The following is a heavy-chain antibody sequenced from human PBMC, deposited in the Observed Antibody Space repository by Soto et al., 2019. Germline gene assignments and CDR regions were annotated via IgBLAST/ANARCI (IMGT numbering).Heavy chain of an antibody. V-gene: IGHV3-15*07. J-gene: IGHJ6*02. CDR1: GFSFSGPW. D-gene: IGHD3-22*01. CDR2: AKNKPHGETI. CDR3: TAGLSVSDTRGIDV. Sequence: QLVESGGDLVKPGGSLRLSCVGSGFSFSGPWMNWVRQVPGKGLEWVGLAKNKPHGETIHHAAPVAGRFTISRDDSKNILYLQMNSLKTEDTAVYYCTAGLSVSDTRGIDVWGQGTTVIVS.